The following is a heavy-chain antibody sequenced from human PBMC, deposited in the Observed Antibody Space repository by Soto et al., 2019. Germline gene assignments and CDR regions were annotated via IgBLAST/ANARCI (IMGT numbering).Heavy chain of an antibody. CDR2: IKSKTDGGTT. CDR3: TTYLSSWYTPLYYYYMDV. Sequence: GGSLRLSCAASGFTFSNAWMSWVRQAPGKGLEWVGRIKSKTDGGTTDYAAPVKGRFTISRDDSKNTLYLQMNSLKTEDTAVYYCTTYLSSWYTPLYYYYMDVWGKGTTVTVSS. J-gene: IGHJ6*03. V-gene: IGHV3-15*01. D-gene: IGHD6-13*01. CDR1: GFTFSNAW.